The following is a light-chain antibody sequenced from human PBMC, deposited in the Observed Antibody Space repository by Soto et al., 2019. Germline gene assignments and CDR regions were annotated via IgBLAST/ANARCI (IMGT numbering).Light chain of an antibody. CDR2: KTS. J-gene: IGKJ2*01. V-gene: IGKV2-24*01. CDR3: MHATQLPHT. CDR1: QSLLDSDGDTY. Sequence: DLVMTQTPLSSPVTLGQPASIYCRSSQSLLDSDGDTYLSWLQQRPGQPPRLLIYKTSSRFSGVPDRFSGSGAGTDFTLKISRVEVEDVGVYYCMHATQLPHTFGQGTKLEI.